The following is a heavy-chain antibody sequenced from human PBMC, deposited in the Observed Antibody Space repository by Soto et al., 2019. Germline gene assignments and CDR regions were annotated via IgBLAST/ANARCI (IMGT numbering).Heavy chain of an antibody. CDR2: MNPNSGNT. CDR3: ARRYYDSSGYSPGLYYYYGMDF. J-gene: IGHJ6*02. V-gene: IGHV1-8*01. Sequence: ASVKVSCKASGYTFTSYDINWVRPATGQGLEWMGWMNPNSGNTGYAQKFQGRVTMTRNTSISTAYMELSSLRSEETAVYYCARRYYDSSGYSPGLYYYYGMDFGGQGTTVTVSS. D-gene: IGHD3-22*01. CDR1: GYTFTSYD.